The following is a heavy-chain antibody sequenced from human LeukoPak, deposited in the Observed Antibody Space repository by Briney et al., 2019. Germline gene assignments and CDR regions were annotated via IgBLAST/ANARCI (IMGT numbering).Heavy chain of an antibody. Sequence: GGSLRLSCAASGLTVSGNCMSWVRQAPGKGLEWVAVVWYDESSKYYVDSVKGRFTISRDNSKNTLYLQMNSLRVEDTALYYCAREDSSGAFDIWAKGQWSPSLQ. V-gene: IGHV3-33*08. D-gene: IGHD3-22*01. J-gene: IGHJ3*02. CDR2: VWYDESSK. CDR1: GLTVSGNC. CDR3: AREDSSGAFDI.